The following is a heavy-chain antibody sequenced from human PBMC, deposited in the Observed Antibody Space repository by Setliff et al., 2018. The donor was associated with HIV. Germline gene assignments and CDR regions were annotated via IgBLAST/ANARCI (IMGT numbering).Heavy chain of an antibody. CDR3: ARRIDNSGTFPDKNWFDT. CDR2: ISASGNT. Sequence: SETLSLTCTVSGGSISTGVYYWSWIRQPADKALEWIGRISASGNTKYNPSLQSRVTMSIDTSKNQFSLKLTSVTAADTAVYYCARRIDNSGTFPDKNWFDTWGQGSLVTVSS. CDR1: GGSISTGVYY. D-gene: IGHD3-10*01. V-gene: IGHV4-61*02. J-gene: IGHJ5*02.